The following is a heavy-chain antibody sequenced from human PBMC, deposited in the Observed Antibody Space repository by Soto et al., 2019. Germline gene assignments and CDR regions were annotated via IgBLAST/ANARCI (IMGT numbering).Heavy chain of an antibody. CDR2: IIPILGIA. V-gene: IGHV1-69*02. CDR3: ASHTMVRGVIGYIGY. CDR1: GGTFSSYT. D-gene: IGHD3-10*01. Sequence: GASVKVSCKASGGTFSSYTISWVRQAPGQGLEWMGRIIPILGIANYAQKFQGRVTITADKSTSTAYMELSSLRSEDTAVYYCASHTMVRGVIGYIGYWGQGTLVTVSS. J-gene: IGHJ4*02.